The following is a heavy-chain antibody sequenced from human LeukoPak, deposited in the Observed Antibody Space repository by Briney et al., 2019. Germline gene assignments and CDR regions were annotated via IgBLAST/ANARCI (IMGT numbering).Heavy chain of an antibody. CDR1: GASISSYN. Sequence: SETLSLTCTVSGASISSYNWNWIRQPPGKGLEWIGYISESGSTNYNSSLENRVTLSLDTSKNEISLNLRSATVADTAVYYCARQDALGKFPPSFYMDVWGKGTTVIVS. D-gene: IGHD3-16*01. J-gene: IGHJ6*03. CDR3: ARQDALGKFPPSFYMDV. CDR2: ISESGST. V-gene: IGHV4-59*08.